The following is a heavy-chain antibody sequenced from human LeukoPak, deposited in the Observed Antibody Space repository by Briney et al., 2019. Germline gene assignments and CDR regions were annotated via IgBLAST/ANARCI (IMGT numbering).Heavy chain of an antibody. J-gene: IGHJ6*02. CDR2: ISGSGGST. CDR1: GFTFSSYA. Sequence: QTGGSLRLSCAASGFTFSSYAMSWVRQAPGKGLEWVSAISGSGGSTYYADSVKGRFAISRDNSKNTLYLQMNSLRAEDTAVYYCAKDLGGLSAHNSYYYGMDVWGQGTTVTASS. D-gene: IGHD2-15*01. CDR3: AKDLGGLSAHNSYYYGMDV. V-gene: IGHV3-23*01.